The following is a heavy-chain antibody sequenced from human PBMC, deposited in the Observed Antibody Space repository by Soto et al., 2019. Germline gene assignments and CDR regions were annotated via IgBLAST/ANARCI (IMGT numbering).Heavy chain of an antibody. CDR1: GGSIYSSSYS. D-gene: IGHD5-12*01. CDR3: AMSGYSSVDY. V-gene: IGHV4-39*01. CDR2: IYYSGST. J-gene: IGHJ4*02. Sequence: SETLSLTCTVSGGSIYSSSYSWGWIRQPPGKGLEWIGSIYYSGSTSYNPSLKSRVTISVDTSKSQFSLKLSSVTAADTAVYYCAMSGYSSVDYWGQGTLVTVSS.